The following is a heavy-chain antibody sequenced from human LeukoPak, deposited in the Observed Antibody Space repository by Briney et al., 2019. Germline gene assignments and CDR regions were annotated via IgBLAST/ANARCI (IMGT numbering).Heavy chain of an antibody. CDR3: ARGRRDVFDI. CDR1: GYTFTFYD. J-gene: IGHJ3*02. Sequence: ASVKVSCKASGYTFTFYDINWVRQATGQGLEWMGWMNPNSGNTGYAQNFLGRITITRDTSTSMAYMELSSLRSEDTAVYYCARGRRDVFDIWGKGTTVTVS. CDR2: MNPNSGNT. V-gene: IGHV1-8*03.